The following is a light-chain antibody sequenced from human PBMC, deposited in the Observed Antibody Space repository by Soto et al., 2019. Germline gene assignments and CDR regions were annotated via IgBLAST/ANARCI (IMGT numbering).Light chain of an antibody. J-gene: IGKJ1*01. CDR2: AAS. CDR1: QDISNY. CDR3: QQSYSTTWT. Sequence: MTQSPSSLSASEGDRVTIPCQASQDISNYLNWYQQKPGKAPKLLIYAASSLQSGVPSRFSGSGSETDFTLTISSLQPEDFATYSCQQSYSTTWTFGQGSMV. V-gene: IGKV1-39*01.